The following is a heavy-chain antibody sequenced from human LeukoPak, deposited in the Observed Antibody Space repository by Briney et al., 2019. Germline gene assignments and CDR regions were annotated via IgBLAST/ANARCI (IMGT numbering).Heavy chain of an antibody. V-gene: IGHV4-59*01. CDR1: GGSISSYY. D-gene: IGHD3-10*01. J-gene: IGHJ4*02. CDR2: IYYSGST. Sequence: PSETLSLTCTVSGGSISSYYWSWIRQPPGKGLEWIGYIYYSGSTNYNPSLKSRVTISVDTSKNQFSLKLSSVTAADTAVYYCARGAPESYYYGSGSYFGYWGQGTLVTVSS. CDR3: ARGAPESYYYGSGSYFGY.